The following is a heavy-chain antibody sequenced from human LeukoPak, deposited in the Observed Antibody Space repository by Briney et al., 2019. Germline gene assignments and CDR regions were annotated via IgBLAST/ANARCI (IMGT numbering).Heavy chain of an antibody. CDR2: IKQDGSEK. J-gene: IGHJ4*02. D-gene: IGHD3-22*01. CDR3: ARGRDYYDSSGYPFDY. V-gene: IGHV3-7*01. Sequence: GGSLRFSCAASGFTFSSYAMSWVRQAPGKGLEWVANIKQDGSEKYYVDSVKGRFTISRDNAKNSLYLQMNSLRAEDTAVYYCARGRDYYDSSGYPFDYWGQGTLVTVSS. CDR1: GFTFSSYA.